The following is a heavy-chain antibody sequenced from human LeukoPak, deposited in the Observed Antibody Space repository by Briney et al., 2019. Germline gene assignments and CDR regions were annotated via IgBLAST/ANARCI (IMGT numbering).Heavy chain of an antibody. J-gene: IGHJ4*02. D-gene: IGHD3-22*01. CDR3: AKDIYASSGSQPYYFDY. CDR1: GFTFSSYA. Sequence: GGSLRLSCAASGFTFSSYAMSWVRQAPGKGLEWVSAISGSGGSTYYADSVKGRFTISRDNSKNTLYLQMNSLRAEDTAVYYCAKDIYASSGSQPYYFDYWGQGTLVTVSS. V-gene: IGHV3-23*01. CDR2: ISGSGGST.